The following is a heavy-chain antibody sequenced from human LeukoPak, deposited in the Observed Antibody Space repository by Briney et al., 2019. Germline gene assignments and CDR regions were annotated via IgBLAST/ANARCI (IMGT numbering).Heavy chain of an antibody. CDR2: ISSGSSAI. V-gene: IGHV3-21*01. J-gene: IGHJ4*02. CDR1: GFSLTTYS. Sequence: GGSLRLSCAASGFSLTTYSMTWVRQAPGKGLEWVSIISSGSSAIFSADALKGRFTISRDDAKKLLYLDTNSLRAEDTAVYYCARGNTAVTRQFDFWGQGTLVTVPS. CDR3: ARGNTAVTRQFDF. D-gene: IGHD5-18*01.